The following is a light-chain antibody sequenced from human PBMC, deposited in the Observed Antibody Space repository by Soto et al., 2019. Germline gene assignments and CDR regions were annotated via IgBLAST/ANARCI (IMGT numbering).Light chain of an antibody. CDR1: QGISNY. CDR2: AAS. V-gene: IGKV1-27*01. Sequence: DILMTQSPSSLSASVGERVTITCRASQGISNYLAWYQQKPGQVPKLLIYAASTMKTGIPSRFSGSGSGTDFTLTISSLQPEDVATYYCQKYNSAPWTFGQGTKVDIK. J-gene: IGKJ1*01. CDR3: QKYNSAPWT.